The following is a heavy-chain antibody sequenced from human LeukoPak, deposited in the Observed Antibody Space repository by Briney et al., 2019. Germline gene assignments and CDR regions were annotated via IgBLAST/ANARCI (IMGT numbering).Heavy chain of an antibody. CDR2: INWNGGST. J-gene: IGHJ3*02. CDR3: XRVKISGYYYGSGSYQGAFDI. V-gene: IGHV3-20*04. D-gene: IGHD3-10*01. CDR1: GFTFDDYG. Sequence: TGGSLRLSCAASGFTFDDYGMSWVRHAPGKGLEWVSGINWNGGSTVYADSVKGRFTISRDNAKNSLYLQMNSLRAEDTALYYXXRVKISGYYYGSGSYQGAFDIWGQGTMVTVSS.